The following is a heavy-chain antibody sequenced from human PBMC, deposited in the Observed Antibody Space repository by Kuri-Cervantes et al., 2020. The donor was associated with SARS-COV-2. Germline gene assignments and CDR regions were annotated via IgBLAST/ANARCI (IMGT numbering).Heavy chain of an antibody. D-gene: IGHD4-11*01. CDR3: AKAISNYPSYYYYGMDV. Sequence: GESLKISCAASGFTFSSYWMHWVRQAPGKGLVWVSRINSDGSSTSYADSVKGRFTISRDNAKNTPYLQMNSLRAEDTAVYYCAKAISNYPSYYYYGMDVWGQGTTVTVSS. J-gene: IGHJ6*02. CDR1: GFTFSSYW. V-gene: IGHV3-74*01. CDR2: INSDGSST.